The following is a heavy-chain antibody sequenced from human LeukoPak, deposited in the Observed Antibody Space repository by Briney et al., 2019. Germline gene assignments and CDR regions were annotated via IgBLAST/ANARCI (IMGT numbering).Heavy chain of an antibody. CDR2: IYYSDNT. J-gene: IGHJ4*02. CDR1: GGSIRSSSYY. D-gene: IGHD3-10*01. CDR3: ARRTSGGGLFDY. Sequence: SETLSLTCTVSGGSIRSSSYYWGWIRQPPGKGLEWIGSIYYSDNTYYNPSLKSRDTISVDTSKNQFSLRLSSVIAADTAVYYCARRTSGGGLFDYWGQGTLVTVSS. V-gene: IGHV4-39*01.